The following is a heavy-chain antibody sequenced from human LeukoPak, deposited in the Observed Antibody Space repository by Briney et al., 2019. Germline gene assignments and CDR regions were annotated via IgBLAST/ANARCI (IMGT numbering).Heavy chain of an antibody. D-gene: IGHD3-16*01. Sequence: GGSLRLSCAASGFTFSSYAMSWVRQAPGKGLEWVSGITGSGGSTYHADSVKGRFAISRDKSKNTLYLQMNSLRVEDTAVYYCAIIPRLGNPLSYFDYWGQGTLVTVSS. CDR1: GFTFSSYA. J-gene: IGHJ4*02. CDR3: AIIPRLGNPLSYFDY. CDR2: ITGSGGST. V-gene: IGHV3-23*01.